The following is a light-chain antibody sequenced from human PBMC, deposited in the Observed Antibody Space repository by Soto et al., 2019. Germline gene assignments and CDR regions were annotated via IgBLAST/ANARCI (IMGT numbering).Light chain of an antibody. V-gene: IGLV2-14*03. Sequence: LTQPASVSGSPGQSITISCTGTSSDVGGYNYVSWYQQHPGKAPKLMIYDVINRPSGVSNRFSGSKSGNSASLTISGLQAEDEADYYCSSYTSSSTYVVFGGGTMVTVL. CDR3: SSYTSSSTYVV. J-gene: IGLJ2*01. CDR1: SSDVGGYNY. CDR2: DVI.